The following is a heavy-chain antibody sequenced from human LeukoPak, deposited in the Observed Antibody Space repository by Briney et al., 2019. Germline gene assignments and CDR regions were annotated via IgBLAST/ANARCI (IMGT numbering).Heavy chain of an antibody. CDR1: GGTFSSYT. Sequence: GASVKVSCKASGGTFSSYTISWVRQAPGQGLEWMGRIIPILGIANYAQKFQGRVTITADKSTSTAYMELSSLRSEDTAVYYCARTEWGLIQPGATYFDYWGQGTLVTVSS. CDR2: IIPILGIA. V-gene: IGHV1-69*02. D-gene: IGHD1-26*01. J-gene: IGHJ4*02. CDR3: ARTEWGLIQPGATYFDY.